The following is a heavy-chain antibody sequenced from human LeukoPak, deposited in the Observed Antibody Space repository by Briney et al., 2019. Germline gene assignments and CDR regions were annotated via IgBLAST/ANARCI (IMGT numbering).Heavy chain of an antibody. CDR3: ARSYIAARPGLGSNYYYYMDV. J-gene: IGHJ6*03. CDR2: IYSDGST. CDR1: GFTVSTNY. V-gene: IGHV3-53*05. D-gene: IGHD6-6*01. Sequence: GVLRLSCAASGFTVSTNYMSWVRQAPGKKLEWVSDIYSDGSTFYADSVKGRFTISRDNSKNTLYLQMNSLRSEDTAVYYCARSYIAARPGLGSNYYYYMDVWGKGTTVTVSS.